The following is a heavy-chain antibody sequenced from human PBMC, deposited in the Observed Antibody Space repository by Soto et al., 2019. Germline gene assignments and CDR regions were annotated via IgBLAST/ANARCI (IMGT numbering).Heavy chain of an antibody. CDR1: GGSMRNYF. D-gene: IGHD6-13*01. CDR3: EAGEASSRNLAPYSLAF. J-gene: IGHJ1*01. CDR2: IHYSGTT. Sequence: QVQLQESGPGLVKSSETLSLTCTVSGGSMRNYFWTWIRQPPGKELEWIGYIHYSGTTSFFPSYTPPLRCRVTISEDTSKNQFSLRLLSGTTADTAVYFCEAGEASSRNLAPYSLAFGAQGPLVTVSS. V-gene: IGHV4-59*01.